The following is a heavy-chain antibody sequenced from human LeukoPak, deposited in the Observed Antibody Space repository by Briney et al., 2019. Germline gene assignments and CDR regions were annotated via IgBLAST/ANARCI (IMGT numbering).Heavy chain of an antibody. CDR2: IYSGGST. D-gene: IGHD2-15*01. J-gene: IGHJ4*02. CDR3: ARALYCSGGSCQEY. CDR1: GFTVSSNY. Sequence: GGSLRLSCAASGFTVSSNYMSWVRQAPGKGLEWVSVIYSGGSTYYADSVKGRFTISRDNSKNTLYLQMNSLRAEDTAVYYCARALYCSGGSCQEYWGQGTLVTVSS. V-gene: IGHV3-66*01.